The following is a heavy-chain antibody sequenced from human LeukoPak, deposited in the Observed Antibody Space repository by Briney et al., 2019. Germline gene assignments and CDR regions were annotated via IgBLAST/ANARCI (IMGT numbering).Heavy chain of an antibody. J-gene: IGHJ6*02. CDR3: ARDQGFGPTNYYYYGMDV. Sequence: SVKVSCKASGGTFSSYAISWVRQAPGQGLEWMGRIIPIFGIANYAQKFQGRVTITADKSTSTAYMELSSLRSEDTAVYYCARDQGFGPTNYYYYGMDVWGQGTAVTVSS. CDR1: GGTFSSYA. V-gene: IGHV1-69*04. D-gene: IGHD3-10*01. CDR2: IIPIFGIA.